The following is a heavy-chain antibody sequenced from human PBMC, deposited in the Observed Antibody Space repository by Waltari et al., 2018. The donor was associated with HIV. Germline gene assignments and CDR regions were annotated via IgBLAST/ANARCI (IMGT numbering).Heavy chain of an antibody. D-gene: IGHD6-6*01. V-gene: IGHV4-59*01. CDR2: IYYSGST. J-gene: IGHJ6*02. CDR3: ARYSSSHYYYYGMDV. CDR1: GGSISSYY. Sequence: QVQLQESGPGLVKPSETLSLTCTVSGGSISSYYWSWIRQPPGKGLEWIGYIYYSGSTNYNPSLKSRVTISVDTSKNQFSLKLSSVTAADTAVYYCARYSSSHYYYYGMDVWGQGTTVTVSS.